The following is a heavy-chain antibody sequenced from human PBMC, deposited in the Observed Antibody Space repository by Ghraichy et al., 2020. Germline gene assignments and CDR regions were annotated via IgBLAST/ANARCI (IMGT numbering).Heavy chain of an antibody. D-gene: IGHD3-22*01. V-gene: IGHV3-23*01. CDR1: GFTFSSYA. CDR3: AKDTYYDSSGYGYYFDY. J-gene: IGHJ4*02. Sequence: GGSLRLSCAASGFTFSSYAMSWVRQAPGKGLEWVSAISGSGGSTYYADSVKGRFTISRDNSKNTLYLQMNSLRAEDTAVYYCAKDTYYDSSGYGYYFDYWGQGTLVTVSS. CDR2: ISGSGGST.